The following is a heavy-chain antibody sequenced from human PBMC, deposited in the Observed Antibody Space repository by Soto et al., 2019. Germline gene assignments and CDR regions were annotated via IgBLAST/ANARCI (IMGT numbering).Heavy chain of an antibody. CDR1: GGSISSSSYY. CDR2: IYYSGST. V-gene: IGHV4-39*01. CDR3: ERYYYDSSGYSAFDY. D-gene: IGHD3-22*01. Sequence: ASETLSLTCTVSGGSISSSSYYWGWIRQPPGKGLEWIGSIYYSGSTYYNPSLKSRVTISVDTSKNQFSLKLSSVTAADTAVYYCERYYYDSSGYSAFDYWGQGTLVTVSS. J-gene: IGHJ4*02.